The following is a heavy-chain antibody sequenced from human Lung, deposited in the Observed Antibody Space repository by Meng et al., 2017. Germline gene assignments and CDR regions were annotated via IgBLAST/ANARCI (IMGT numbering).Heavy chain of an antibody. CDR3: ARGPTTMAHDFDY. D-gene: IGHD4-11*01. Sequence: QVQLQQWGAGLLKPSETLSLTCVVSGGSFSDYYWSWIRQPPGKGLEWIGEINNSGSTNYNPSLESRATISVDTSQNNLSLKLSSVTAADSAVYYCARGPTTMAHDFDYWGQGTLVTVSS. J-gene: IGHJ4*02. CDR2: INNSGST. V-gene: IGHV4-34*01. CDR1: GGSFSDYY.